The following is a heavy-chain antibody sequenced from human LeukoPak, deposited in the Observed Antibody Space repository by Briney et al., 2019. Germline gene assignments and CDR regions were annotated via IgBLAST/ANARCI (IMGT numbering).Heavy chain of an antibody. D-gene: IGHD3-3*01. CDR3: ARDRYYDFWRGYYEVWYFDY. Sequence: PGGSLRLSCAVSGFTFSDYYMSWIRQAPGKGLEWVSYISSSGDTIYYADSVKGRFTISRDNAKNSLYLQMNSLRAEDTAVYYCARDRYYDFWRGYYEVWYFDYWGQGTLVTVSS. V-gene: IGHV3-11*04. CDR2: ISSSGDTI. CDR1: GFTFSDYY. J-gene: IGHJ4*02.